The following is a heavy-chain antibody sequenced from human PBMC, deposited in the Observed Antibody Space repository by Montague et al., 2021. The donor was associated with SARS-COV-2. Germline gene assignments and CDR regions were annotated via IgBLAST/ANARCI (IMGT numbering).Heavy chain of an antibody. CDR3: ARDLGWGRWYIDV. CDR1: GASMRTYY. V-gene: IGHV4-59*01. J-gene: IGHJ2*01. Sequence: SETLSLTCSVSGASMRTYYWTWIRESPGRGLERIAYISNSGITNYNPSLKSRATISLDTSKTQFSLKLTSVTTSDTALYYCARDLGWGRWYIDVWGRGTLVTVSS. D-gene: IGHD1-26*01. CDR2: ISNSGIT.